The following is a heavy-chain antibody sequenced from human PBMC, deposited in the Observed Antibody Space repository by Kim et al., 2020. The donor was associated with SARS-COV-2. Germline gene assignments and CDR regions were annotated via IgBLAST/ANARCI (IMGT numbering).Heavy chain of an antibody. V-gene: IGHV3-15*01. CDR1: GFIFTNAW. Sequence: GGSLRLSCAASGFIFTNAWMNWVRQAPGKGLEWVGRIKRNDDGGTVDYAAPVKGRFTISRDDSMDTLYLQMNSLKTEDTGVYYGTTLPLGYCSMSSCYGYFDYWGRGALVTVSS. CDR2: IKRNDDGGTV. D-gene: IGHD2-2*01. J-gene: IGHJ4*02. CDR3: TTLPLGYCSMSSCYGYFDY.